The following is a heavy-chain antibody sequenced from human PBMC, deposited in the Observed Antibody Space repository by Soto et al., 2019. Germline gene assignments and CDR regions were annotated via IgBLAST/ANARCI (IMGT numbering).Heavy chain of an antibody. CDR1: GYTFSNYP. CDR2: INAGNGDT. V-gene: IGHV1-3*01. CDR3: ALAMLRGIIVFDY. J-gene: IGHJ4*02. D-gene: IGHD3-10*01. Sequence: QVQLVQSGAEVKKPGASVKVSCKTSGYTFSNYPVHWVRQAPGQRLEWMGWINAGNGDTKYSQKFPGGVTLTRDTSASTAYMEVSSLRSEDTAVYYCALAMLRGIIVFDYWGQGTLVTVSS.